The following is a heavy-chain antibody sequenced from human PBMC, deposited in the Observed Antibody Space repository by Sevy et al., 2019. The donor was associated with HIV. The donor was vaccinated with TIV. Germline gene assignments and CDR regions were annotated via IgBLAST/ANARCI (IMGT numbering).Heavy chain of an antibody. CDR3: AREAVLIGAVIVSYGMDV. D-gene: IGHD3-16*02. CDR1: GFSFSRSP. V-gene: IGHV3-30*04. CDR2: MSYNGNQK. J-gene: IGHJ6*02. Sequence: GGSLRLSCATSGFSFSRSPMHWVRQAPGKGLEWVAVMSYNGNQKYNEDSVKGRFTISRDDPKNTLYLQMNSLRVEDTAVYYCAREAVLIGAVIVSYGMDVWGQGTTVTVSS.